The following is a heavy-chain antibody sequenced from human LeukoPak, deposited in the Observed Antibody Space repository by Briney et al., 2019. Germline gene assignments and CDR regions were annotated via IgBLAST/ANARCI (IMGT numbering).Heavy chain of an antibody. Sequence: PSETLSLTCTVSGDSMNNYYWSWIRQPPGKGLEWIGFIYFSGSTNYNPSLKSRVTISVDTSKNQFSLKLSSETAADTAVYYCARVDCISATCPFDYWGQGTLVTVSS. CDR3: ARVDCISATCPFDY. V-gene: IGHV4-59*01. J-gene: IGHJ4*01. CDR1: GDSMNNYY. D-gene: IGHD2-2*01. CDR2: IYFSGST.